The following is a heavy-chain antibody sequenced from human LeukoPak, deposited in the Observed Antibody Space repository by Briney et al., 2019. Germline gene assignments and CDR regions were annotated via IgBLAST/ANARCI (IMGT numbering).Heavy chain of an antibody. V-gene: IGHV3-53*01. J-gene: IGHJ6*03. CDR1: GFTVSSNY. D-gene: IGHD3-22*01. Sequence: GGSLRLSCAASGFTVSSNYMSWVRQAPGKGLEWVSVIYSGGSTYYADSVKGRFTISRDNSKNTLYLQMNSLRAEDTAVYYCARGRLGSYYDSSSYYYYMDVWGKGTTVTVSS. CDR3: ARGRLGSYYDSSSYYYYMDV. CDR2: IYSGGST.